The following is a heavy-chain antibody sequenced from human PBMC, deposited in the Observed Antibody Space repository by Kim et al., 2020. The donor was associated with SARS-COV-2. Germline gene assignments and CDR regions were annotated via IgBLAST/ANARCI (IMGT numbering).Heavy chain of an antibody. D-gene: IGHD2-2*01. Sequence: SETLSLTCTVSGGSISSYYWSWIRQPPGKGLEWIGYIYYSGSTNYNPSLKSRVTISVETTTNQFSLKLSSVTAADTAVYYCARGSVVVPAAMLGSYYYYGMYVCGQGTTVTVSS. CDR3: ARGSVVVPAAMLGSYYYYGMYV. CDR2: IYYSGST. J-gene: IGHJ6*02. CDR1: GGSISSYY. V-gene: IGHV4-59*13.